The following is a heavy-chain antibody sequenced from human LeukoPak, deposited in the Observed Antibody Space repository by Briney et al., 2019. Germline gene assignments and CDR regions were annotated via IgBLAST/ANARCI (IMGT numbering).Heavy chain of an antibody. V-gene: IGHV3-48*04. Sequence: GGSLRLSCAASGFTFSVSWMSWVRQAPGKGLEWVSYISSSGSTIYYADSVKGRFTISRDDAKNSLYLQMNSLRAEDTAVYYCAELGITMIGGVWGEGTTVTISS. J-gene: IGHJ6*04. CDR3: AELGITMIGGV. CDR1: GFTFSVSW. CDR2: ISSSGSTI. D-gene: IGHD3-10*02.